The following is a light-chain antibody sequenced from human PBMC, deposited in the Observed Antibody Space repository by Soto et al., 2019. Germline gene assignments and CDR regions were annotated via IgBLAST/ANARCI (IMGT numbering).Light chain of an antibody. Sequence: SVLTQPASVSGSPGQSITVSCTGTSSDLGGYNYVSWYQHHPGKAPKLMIYEVSNRPSGVSNRFSGSKSGNTASLTISGLQAEDEAEYYFSSYTSSDTLVFGIGTKVTVL. CDR3: SSYTSSDTLV. CDR2: EVS. J-gene: IGLJ1*01. CDR1: SSDLGGYNY. V-gene: IGLV2-14*01.